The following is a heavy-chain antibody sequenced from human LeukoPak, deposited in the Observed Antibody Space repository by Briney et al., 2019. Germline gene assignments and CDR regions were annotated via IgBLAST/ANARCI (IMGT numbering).Heavy chain of an antibody. V-gene: IGHV4-4*07. J-gene: IGHJ4*02. CDR1: GGSISSYY. CDR3: AREVYYYGSGSYFNY. Sequence: SETLSLTCTVSGGSISSYYWSWIRQPAGKGLEWIGRIYTSGSTNYNPSLKSRVTMSVDTSKNQFSLKLSSVTAADTAVYSCAREVYYYGSGSYFNYWGQGTLVTVSS. D-gene: IGHD3-10*01. CDR2: IYTSGST.